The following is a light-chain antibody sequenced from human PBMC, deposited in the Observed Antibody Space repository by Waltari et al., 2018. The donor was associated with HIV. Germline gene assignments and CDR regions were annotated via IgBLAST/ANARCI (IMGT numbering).Light chain of an antibody. Sequence: QSALTQPPSASGSPGQSVTISCTGTSSDVGGYNYVSWYQQHPGKAPKLMIYEVTKRPSGGPDRLSGSKSGNPASLTVSGLQAEEEADYYCSSYAGSSNLRVFGGGTKLTVL. CDR3: SSYAGSSNLRV. V-gene: IGLV2-8*01. CDR1: SSDVGGYNY. CDR2: EVT. J-gene: IGLJ2*01.